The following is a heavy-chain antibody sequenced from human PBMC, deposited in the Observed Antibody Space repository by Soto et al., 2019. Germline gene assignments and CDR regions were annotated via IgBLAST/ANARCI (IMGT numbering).Heavy chain of an antibody. CDR1: GFSFDDYA. CDR2: ISWNSGTI. Sequence: EVQVVESGGGLVQPGRSLRLSCAASGFSFDDYAMHWVRQAPGKGLEWVSGISWNSGTIGYADSVKGRFTISRDNAKTTLYLQMISLRAEDTALYYCAKSTGGTANGMGVWGQGTTVTVSS. CDR3: AKSTGGTANGMGV. J-gene: IGHJ6*02. D-gene: IGHD2-8*02. V-gene: IGHV3-9*01.